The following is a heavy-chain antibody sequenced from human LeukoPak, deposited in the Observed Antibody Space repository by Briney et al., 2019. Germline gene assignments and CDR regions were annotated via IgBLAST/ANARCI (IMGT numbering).Heavy chain of an antibody. Sequence: GESLRISCKGSGYTFTRYWIGWGRQMPGKGLEWMAIIYPGDSDTGYSPSFQGQVTISVDKSISTAYMQWSSLKASDTAIYYCVRTSGWYSSWFDPWGQGTLVTVSS. V-gene: IGHV5-51*01. CDR1: GYTFTRYW. CDR3: VRTSGWYSSWFDP. J-gene: IGHJ5*02. D-gene: IGHD6-19*01. CDR2: IYPGDSDT.